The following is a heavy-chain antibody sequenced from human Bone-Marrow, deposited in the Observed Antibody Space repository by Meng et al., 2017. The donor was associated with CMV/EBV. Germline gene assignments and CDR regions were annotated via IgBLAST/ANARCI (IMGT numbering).Heavy chain of an antibody. D-gene: IGHD3-3*01. CDR2: IYHSGST. Sequence: GSLRLSCAVSGGSISSSNWWSWVRQPPGKGLEWIGEIYHSGSTNYNPSLKSRVTISVDTSKNQFSLKLSSVTAADTAVYYCARGPGNYDFWSGYYYYYYYGMDVWGQGTTVTVSS. CDR1: GGSISSSNW. V-gene: IGHV4-4*02. CDR3: ARGPGNYDFWSGYYYYYYYGMDV. J-gene: IGHJ6*02.